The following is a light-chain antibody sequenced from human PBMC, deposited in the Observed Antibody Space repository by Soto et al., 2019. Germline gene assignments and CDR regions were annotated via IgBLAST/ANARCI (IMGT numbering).Light chain of an antibody. CDR3: QHYGSSPSLT. J-gene: IGKJ4*01. Sequence: DIVLTQSPGTLSLSPGERATLSCRASQTIHYTYLTWYQQKPGQPPRLLIYSASSRHTGIPDRFSGSGSGTDFTLTISRLEPEDFAVYYCQHYGSSPSLTCGGGTKVEIK. V-gene: IGKV3-20*01. CDR1: QTIHYTY. CDR2: SAS.